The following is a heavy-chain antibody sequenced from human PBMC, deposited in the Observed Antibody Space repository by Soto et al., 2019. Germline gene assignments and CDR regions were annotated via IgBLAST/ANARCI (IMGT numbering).Heavy chain of an antibody. CDR3: ARGRGGGDGSGVYNFDY. CDR1: GYTFTSYD. V-gene: IGHV1-8*01. Sequence: ASVKVSCKASGYTFTSYDINWVRQATGQGLEWMGWMNPNSGNTGYAQKFQGRVTMTRNTSISTAYMELSSLRSEDTAVYYFARGRGGGDGSGVYNFDYWGQGTLVTVSS. J-gene: IGHJ4*02. D-gene: IGHD3-10*01. CDR2: MNPNSGNT.